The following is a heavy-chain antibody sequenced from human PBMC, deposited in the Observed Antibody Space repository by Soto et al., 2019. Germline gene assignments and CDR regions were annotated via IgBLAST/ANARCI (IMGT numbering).Heavy chain of an antibody. Sequence: SVKVSCKASGFTFTSSAMQWVRQARGQRPEWIGWIVVGSGNTNYAQKFQERVTITRDMSTSTAYMELSSLRSEDTAVYYCAASGYCSVGSCYGGFDYWGKGTLVTVSS. CDR1: GFTFTSSA. V-gene: IGHV1-58*02. CDR3: AASGYCSVGSCYGGFDY. J-gene: IGHJ4*02. D-gene: IGHD2-15*01. CDR2: IVVGSGNT.